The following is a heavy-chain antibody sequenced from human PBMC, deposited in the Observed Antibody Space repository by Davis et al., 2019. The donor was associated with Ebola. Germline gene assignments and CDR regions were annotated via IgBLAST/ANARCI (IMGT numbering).Heavy chain of an antibody. CDR2: IDPSDSYT. J-gene: IGHJ6*04. D-gene: IGHD3-10*01. V-gene: IGHV5-10-1*01. Sequence: GESLKISCKGSGYSFTSYWISWVRQLPGKGLEWMGRIDPSDSYTNYSPSFQGHVTISADKSISTAYLQWSSLKASDTAMYYCARPRLLWFGDYYYYYGMDVWGKGTTVTVSS. CDR1: GYSFTSYW. CDR3: ARPRLLWFGDYYYYYGMDV.